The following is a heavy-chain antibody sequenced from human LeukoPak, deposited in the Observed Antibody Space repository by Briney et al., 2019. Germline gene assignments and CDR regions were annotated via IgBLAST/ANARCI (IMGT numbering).Heavy chain of an antibody. V-gene: IGHV3-7*01. CDR2: IKQDGSEK. J-gene: IGHJ4*02. Sequence: PGGSLRLSCAASGFTFSSYWMSWVRQAPGKGLEWVANIKQDGSEKYYVDSVKGRFTISRDNAKNSLYLQMNSLRAEDTAVYYCAGESVVPAAPFDYWGQGTLVTVSS. CDR1: GFTFSSYW. D-gene: IGHD2-2*01. CDR3: AGESVVPAAPFDY.